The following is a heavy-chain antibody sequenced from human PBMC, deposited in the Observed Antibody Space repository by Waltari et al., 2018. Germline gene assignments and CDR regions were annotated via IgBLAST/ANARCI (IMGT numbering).Heavy chain of an antibody. Sequence: QLQLQESGPGLVKPSETLSLTCTVSGGSISSSSYYWGWIRQPPGKGLEWIGSIYYSGSTYYNPSLKSRVTISVDTSKNQFSLKLSSVTAADTAVYYCARGQASYNLNYFDYWGQGTLVTVSS. J-gene: IGHJ4*02. D-gene: IGHD1-20*01. CDR3: ARGQASYNLNYFDY. CDR2: IYYSGST. CDR1: GGSISSSSYY. V-gene: IGHV4-39*07.